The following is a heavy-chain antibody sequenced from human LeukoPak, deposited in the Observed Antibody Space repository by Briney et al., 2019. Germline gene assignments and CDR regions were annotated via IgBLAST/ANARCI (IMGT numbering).Heavy chain of an antibody. CDR2: TYYRGST. Sequence: SETLSLTCTVSGGSISSSSYYWGWIRQPPGKGLEWIGSTYYRGSTYNNPSLKSRVTISVDTSKNQFSLKLSSVTAADTAVYFCARDRDLVIVPADIPFDYWGQGILVTVSS. D-gene: IGHD2-2*01. J-gene: IGHJ4*02. CDR1: GGSISSSSYY. V-gene: IGHV4-39*07. CDR3: ARDRDLVIVPADIPFDY.